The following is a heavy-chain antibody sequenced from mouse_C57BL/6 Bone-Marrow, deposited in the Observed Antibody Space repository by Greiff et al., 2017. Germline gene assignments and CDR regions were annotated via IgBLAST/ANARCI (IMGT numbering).Heavy chain of an antibody. D-gene: IGHD2-4*01. CDR1: GYTFTSYW. V-gene: IGHV1-50*01. CDR2: IDPSDSYT. CDR3: ARFYYDYEGY. Sequence: VQLQQPGAELVKPGASVKLSCKASGYTFTSYWMQWVKQRPGQGLEWIGEIDPSDSYTNYNQKFKGKATLTVDTSSSTAYMQLSSLTSEDSAVYYCARFYYDYEGYWGQGTTLTVSS. J-gene: IGHJ2*01.